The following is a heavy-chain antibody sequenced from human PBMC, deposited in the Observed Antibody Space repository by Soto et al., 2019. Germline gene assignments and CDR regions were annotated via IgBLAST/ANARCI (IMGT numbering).Heavy chain of an antibody. CDR2: IIPIFGTA. V-gene: IGHV1-69*01. D-gene: IGHD5-12*01. J-gene: IGHJ4*02. CDR3: ARPRREGYHQRTPFDY. CDR1: GGTFSSYA. Sequence: QVQLVQSGAEVKKPGSSVKVSCKASGGTFSSYAISWVRQAPGQGLEWMGGIIPIFGTANYAQKFQGRVTITAHEYTRTAYMELRSLIAEDTAVYYCARPRREGYHQRTPFDYWGQGTRVTVSS.